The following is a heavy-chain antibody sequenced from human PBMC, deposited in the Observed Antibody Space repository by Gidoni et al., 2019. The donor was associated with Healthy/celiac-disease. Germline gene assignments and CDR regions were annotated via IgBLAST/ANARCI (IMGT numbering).Heavy chain of an antibody. Sequence: EVQLVESGGGLVKPGGSLRPSCAASGFTFSSYSRNWVRQAPGKGLEWVSSISSSSSYIYYADSVKGRFTISRDNAKNSLYPQMNSLRAEDTAVYYCARDVHYYDSSGYPTPGDYWGQGTLVTVSS. CDR1: GFTFSSYS. CDR3: ARDVHYYDSSGYPTPGDY. D-gene: IGHD3-22*01. CDR2: ISSSSSYI. V-gene: IGHV3-21*01. J-gene: IGHJ4*02.